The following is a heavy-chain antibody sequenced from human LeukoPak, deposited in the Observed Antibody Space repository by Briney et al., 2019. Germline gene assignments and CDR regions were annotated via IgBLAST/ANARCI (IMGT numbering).Heavy chain of an antibody. CDR2: INHSGST. CDR1: GGSFSGYY. CDR3: ARGVTYYDYVWGSYRYGQNFDY. D-gene: IGHD3-16*02. Sequence: SETQSLTCAVYGGSFSGYYWSWIRQPPGKGLEWIGEINHSGSTNYNPSLKSRVTISVDTSKNQFSLKLSSVTAADTAVYYCARGVTYYDYVWGSYRYGQNFDYWGQGTLVTVSS. J-gene: IGHJ4*02. V-gene: IGHV4-34*01.